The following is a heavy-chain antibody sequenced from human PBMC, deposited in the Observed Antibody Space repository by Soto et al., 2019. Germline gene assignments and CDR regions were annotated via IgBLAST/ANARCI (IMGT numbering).Heavy chain of an antibody. V-gene: IGHV1-69*02. CDR3: ATNYGSGSTHFDY. CDR2: IIPMLGMS. Sequence: QVQLVQSGAEVKKPGSSVRVSCTASGDTFNFYTISWVRQVPGQGPEWMGRIIPMLGMSNYVQKFQGRVTIMADKSTSTVYMSLSGMTSEDTAVYYCATNYGSGSTHFDYWGQGTLVTVSS. J-gene: IGHJ4*02. CDR1: GDTFNFYT. D-gene: IGHD3-10*01.